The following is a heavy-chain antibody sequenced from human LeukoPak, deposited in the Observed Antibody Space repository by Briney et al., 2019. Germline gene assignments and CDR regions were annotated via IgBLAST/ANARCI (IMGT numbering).Heavy chain of an antibody. CDR2: IYTSGST. D-gene: IGHD5-24*01. J-gene: IGHJ6*03. CDR1: GGSISSGSYY. V-gene: IGHV4-61*02. CDR3: ARAALRRDGYNSYDYYYLDV. Sequence: SETLSLTCTVSGGSISSGSYYWSWIREPAGKGLEWIGRIYTSGSTNYNPSLKSRVTMSVDTSKNQFSLKLSSVTAADTAVYYCARAALRRDGYNSYDYYYLDVWGKGTTVTVSS.